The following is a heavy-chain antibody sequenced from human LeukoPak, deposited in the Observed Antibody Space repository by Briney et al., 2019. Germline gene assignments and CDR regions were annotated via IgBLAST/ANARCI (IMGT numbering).Heavy chain of an antibody. Sequence: PGGSLRLSCAASGFTLRAFWMHWGRQAPRKGLGWVSRVNLDGSGTSYADSVKGRFTISRDNAKNTLLREMTTVGAEDSAVYYCVRDMPVEWLTDCWGQGTLVTVSS. D-gene: IGHD3-3*01. V-gene: IGHV3-74*01. CDR2: VNLDGSGT. CDR1: GFTLRAFW. J-gene: IGHJ4*02. CDR3: VRDMPVEWLTDC.